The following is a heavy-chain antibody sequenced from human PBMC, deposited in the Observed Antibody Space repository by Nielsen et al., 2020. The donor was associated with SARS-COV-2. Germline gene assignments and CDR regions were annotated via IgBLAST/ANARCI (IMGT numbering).Heavy chain of an antibody. CDR3: SVQTTNGAPAGY. CDR1: GGSISSNNW. V-gene: IGHV4-4*02. D-gene: IGHD2-8*01. CDR2: IYHRGST. J-gene: IGHJ4*02. Sequence: LRETLSLTCAVSGGSISSNNWWSWVRPPPGKGLEWIGEIYHRGSTNYSPSLKTRVTISVDKSKNQFSLELRSVTAADTALYYCSVQTTNGAPAGYWGQGTLVTVSS.